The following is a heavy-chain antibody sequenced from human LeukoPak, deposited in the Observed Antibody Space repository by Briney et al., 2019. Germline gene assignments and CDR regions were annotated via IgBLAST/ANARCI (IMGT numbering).Heavy chain of an antibody. Sequence: GGSLRLSCAASGFTFSDYYMSWIRQAPGKGLEWVSYISSSGSTIYYADSVKGRFTISRDNAKSSLYLQMNSLRAEDTAVYYCAAAAGHLDAFDIWVQGTMVTVSS. CDR2: ISSSGSTI. D-gene: IGHD6-13*01. V-gene: IGHV3-11*01. CDR1: GFTFSDYY. J-gene: IGHJ3*02. CDR3: AAAAGHLDAFDI.